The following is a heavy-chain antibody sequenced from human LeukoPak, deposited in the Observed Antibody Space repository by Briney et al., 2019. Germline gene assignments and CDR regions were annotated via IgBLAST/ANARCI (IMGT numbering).Heavy chain of an antibody. D-gene: IGHD1-26*01. J-gene: IGHJ4*02. V-gene: IGHV1-2*02. CDR3: ARDYVGSAAFDY. Sequence: ASVKVSCKASGYTFTGYYMHWVRQAPGQGLEWVGWINPNSGGTNYAQKFQGRVTMTRDTSISTAYMELSRLRSDDTAVYYCARDYVGSAAFDYWGQGTLVTVSS. CDR2: INPNSGGT. CDR1: GYTFTGYY.